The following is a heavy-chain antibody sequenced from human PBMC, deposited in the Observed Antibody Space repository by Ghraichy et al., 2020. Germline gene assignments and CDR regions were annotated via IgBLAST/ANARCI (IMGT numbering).Heavy chain of an antibody. Sequence: SETLSLTCTVSGGSISSYYWSWIRQPPGKGLEWIGYIYYSGSTNYNPSLKSRVTISVDTSKNQFSLKLSSVTAADTAVYYCARVQDSSSWYDRRYYYYMDVWGKGTTVTVSS. CDR3: ARVQDSSSWYDRRYYYYMDV. CDR1: GGSISSYY. CDR2: IYYSGST. J-gene: IGHJ6*03. D-gene: IGHD6-13*01. V-gene: IGHV4-59*01.